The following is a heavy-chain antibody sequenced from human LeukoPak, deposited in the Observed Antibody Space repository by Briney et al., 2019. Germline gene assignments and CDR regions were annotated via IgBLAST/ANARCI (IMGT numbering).Heavy chain of an antibody. CDR1: GGSFSGYY. V-gene: IGHV4-34*01. D-gene: IGHD1-26*01. Sequence: SETLSLTCAVYGGSFSGYYWSWIRQPPGKGLEWIGEINHSGSTNYNPSLKSRVTISVDTSKNQFSLKLSSVTAADTAVYYCARGLVGSDFYYFDSWGQGTFVTVSS. CDR3: ARGLVGSDFYYFDS. CDR2: INHSGST. J-gene: IGHJ4*02.